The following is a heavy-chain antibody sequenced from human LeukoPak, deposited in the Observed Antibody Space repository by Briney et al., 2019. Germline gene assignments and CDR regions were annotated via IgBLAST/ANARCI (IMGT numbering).Heavy chain of an antibody. CDR3: ATGRGGYDFAFDY. J-gene: IGHJ4*02. Sequence: PQASVKVSRKVSGYTLTELSMHWVRQAPGKGLEWMGGFDPEDGETIYAQKFQGRVTMTEDTSTDTAYMELSSLRSEDTAVYYCATGRGGYDFAFDYWGQGTLVTVSS. CDR1: GYTLTELS. V-gene: IGHV1-24*01. D-gene: IGHD5-12*01. CDR2: FDPEDGET.